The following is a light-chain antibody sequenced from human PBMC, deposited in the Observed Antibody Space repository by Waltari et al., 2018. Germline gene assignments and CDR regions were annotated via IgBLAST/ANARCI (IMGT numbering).Light chain of an antibody. CDR3: QHYGWSSWT. CDR2: AAS. J-gene: IGKJ1*01. Sequence: DIVLTQSPGTLSLSPGERATLSCMASQSASSRSLARYQQKPGQAPRLLIYAASTRATGIPDRFSGSGSGTDFTLTISRLEPEDFAVYYCQHYGWSSWTFGQGTKVVIK. CDR1: QSASSRS. V-gene: IGKV3-20*01.